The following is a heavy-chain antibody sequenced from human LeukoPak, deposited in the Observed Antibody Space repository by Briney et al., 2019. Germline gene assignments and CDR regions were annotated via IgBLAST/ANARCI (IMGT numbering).Heavy chain of an antibody. V-gene: IGHV3-23*01. Sequence: PGGSLRLSCAASGFSFSYYAMSWVRQAPGKGLEWVSIIGYRGGSIYYGNSVKGRLTISRDNSENTLSLQMNGLRPEDTAVYYCAKSWGYTRPYYNYMDVWGKGTTVTVSS. D-gene: IGHD3-16*02. J-gene: IGHJ6*03. CDR2: IGYRGGSI. CDR3: AKSWGYTRPYYNYMDV. CDR1: GFSFSYYA.